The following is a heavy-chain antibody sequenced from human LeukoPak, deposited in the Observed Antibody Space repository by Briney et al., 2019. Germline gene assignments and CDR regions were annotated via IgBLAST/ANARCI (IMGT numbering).Heavy chain of an antibody. J-gene: IGHJ6*03. CDR3: ARTHSVNFWSGSSQRYYYYYYMDV. D-gene: IGHD3-3*01. Sequence: SETLSLTCTVSGGSISSSSYYWGWIRQPPGKGLEWIGSIYYSGSTYYNPSLKSRVTISVDTSKNQFSLKLSSVTAADTAVYYCARTHSVNFWSGSSQRYYYYYYMDVWGKGTTVTVSS. CDR2: IYYSGST. CDR1: GGSISSSSYY. V-gene: IGHV4-39*07.